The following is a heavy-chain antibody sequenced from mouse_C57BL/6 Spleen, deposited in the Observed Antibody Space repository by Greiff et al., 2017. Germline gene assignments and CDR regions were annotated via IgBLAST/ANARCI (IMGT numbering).Heavy chain of an antibody. Sequence: VQLQQSGAELAKPGASVKLSCKASGYTFTSYWMPWVKQRPGQGLEWIGYINPSSGYTKYNQKFKDKATLTADKSSSTAYMQLSSLTYEDSAVYYCARSLYGSSYGWYFDVWGTGTTVTVSS. J-gene: IGHJ1*03. CDR1: GYTFTSYW. V-gene: IGHV1-7*01. CDR2: INPSSGYT. D-gene: IGHD1-1*01. CDR3: ARSLYGSSYGWYFDV.